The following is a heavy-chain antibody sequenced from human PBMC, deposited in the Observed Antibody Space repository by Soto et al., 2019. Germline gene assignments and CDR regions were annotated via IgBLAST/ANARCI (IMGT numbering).Heavy chain of an antibody. V-gene: IGHV3-23*01. D-gene: IGHD3-3*01. J-gene: IGHJ4*02. CDR2: ISGSGGST. CDR1: GFTFSNYA. Sequence: EVQLLDSGGGLVQPGGSLRLSCAASGFTFSNYAMNWVRQAPGKGLDWVSAISGSGGSTYYADSVKGRFTISRDNSKNTLYLQMISLRAEDTAVYYWAKGPLGSGYYLDFWGQGSLVTVSS. CDR3: AKGPLGSGYYLDF.